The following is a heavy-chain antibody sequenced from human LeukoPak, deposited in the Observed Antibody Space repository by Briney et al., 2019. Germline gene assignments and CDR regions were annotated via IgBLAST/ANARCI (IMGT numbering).Heavy chain of an antibody. CDR3: AKDGYNYDSSGHFDY. CDR2: ISGSGGAT. CDR1: GFTFSLFA. Sequence: GGSLRLSCAASGFTFSLFAMHWVRQAPGKGLEWVSAISGSGGATYHADADSVRGRFTISRDNSKNALYLQVNNLRAEDTAVYYCAKDGYNYDSSGHFDYWGQGTLVTVSS. V-gene: IGHV3-23*01. D-gene: IGHD3-22*01. J-gene: IGHJ4*02.